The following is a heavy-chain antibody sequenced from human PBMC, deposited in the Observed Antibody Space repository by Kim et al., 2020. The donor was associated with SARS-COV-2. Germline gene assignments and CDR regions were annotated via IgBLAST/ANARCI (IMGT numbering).Heavy chain of an antibody. J-gene: IGHJ4*02. D-gene: IGHD5-18*01. V-gene: IGHV1-69*01. Sequence: AQKFQGRVTITADESTSTAYMELSSLRSEDTAVYYCARDTVDTAMVDFDYWGQGTLVTVSS. CDR3: ARDTVDTAMVDFDY.